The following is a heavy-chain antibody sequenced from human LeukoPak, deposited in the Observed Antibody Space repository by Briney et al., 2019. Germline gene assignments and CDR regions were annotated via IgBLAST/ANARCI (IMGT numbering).Heavy chain of an antibody. J-gene: IGHJ6*03. V-gene: IGHV4-39*01. D-gene: IGHD2-21*01. CDR1: GDSISSSFYY. CDR2: IYYSGTT. Sequence: PSETLSLTCTVFGDSISSSFYYWCWIRQPPGKGLEWIGSIYYSGTTYYHPSLKSRVIISVDTSNNQFSLKLSSVTATDTAVYYCARTSADCSYTMDVWGTGTAVTVSS. CDR3: ARTSADCSYTMDV.